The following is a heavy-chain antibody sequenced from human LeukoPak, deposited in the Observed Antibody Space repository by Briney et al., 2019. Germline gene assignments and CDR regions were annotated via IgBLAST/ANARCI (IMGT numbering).Heavy chain of an antibody. V-gene: IGHV3-23*01. CDR1: GFTFNHYA. CDR3: ARGWTTFHH. CDR2: VSENGDGT. D-gene: IGHD1-1*01. Sequence: GGSLRLSCVGSGFTFNHYAMSWVRRAPGKGLEWVASVSENGDGTMYPDSVKGRFTISRDNSRKTVLLQVNSLRVEDAATYYCARGWTTFHHWGQGALVTASS. J-gene: IGHJ4*02.